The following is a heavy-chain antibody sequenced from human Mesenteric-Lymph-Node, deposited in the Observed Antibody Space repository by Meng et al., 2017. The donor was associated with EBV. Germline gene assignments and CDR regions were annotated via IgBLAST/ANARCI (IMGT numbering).Heavy chain of an antibody. CDR3: ARQGDCRTTTCSTWFDP. D-gene: IGHD2-2*01. CDR2: IHHSETA. V-gene: IGHV4-34*01. Sequence: RQRLGEGRLYPSAQLSITCVIYGGSFSGYSWNWSRQAPGKGLEWIGKIHHSETADYNPSLEDRVIISADTSKNHFSLKLTSVTAADTAVYYCARQGDCRTTTCSTWFDPWGQGTLVTVSS. CDR1: GGSFSGYS. J-gene: IGHJ5*02.